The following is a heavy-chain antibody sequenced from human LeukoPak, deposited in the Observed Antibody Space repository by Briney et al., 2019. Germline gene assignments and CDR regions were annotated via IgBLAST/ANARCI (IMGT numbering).Heavy chain of an antibody. CDR3: ARQYSGSSDFDY. J-gene: IGHJ4*02. CDR1: GFTFSSYS. D-gene: IGHD1-26*01. Sequence: PGGSLRLSCAASGFTFSSYSMNWVRQAPGKGLEWVSAISGSGGSTYYADSVKGRFTISRDNSKNTLYLQMNSLRAEDTAVYYCARQYSGSSDFDYWGQGTLVTVSS. CDR2: ISGSGGST. V-gene: IGHV3-23*01.